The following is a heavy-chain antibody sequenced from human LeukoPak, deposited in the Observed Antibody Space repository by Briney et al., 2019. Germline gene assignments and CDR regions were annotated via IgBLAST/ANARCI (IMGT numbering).Heavy chain of an antibody. J-gene: IGHJ4*02. CDR3: ARGGLNVQVEY. D-gene: IGHD1-1*01. Sequence: PSETLSLTCTVSGYSISSGYYWGWIRQPPGKGLEWIGSIYHSGSTYYNMSLKSRVTISVDTSKNQFSLKLSSVTAADTAVYYCARGGLNVQVEYWGQGTLVTVSS. V-gene: IGHV4-38-2*02. CDR2: IYHSGST. CDR1: GYSISSGYY.